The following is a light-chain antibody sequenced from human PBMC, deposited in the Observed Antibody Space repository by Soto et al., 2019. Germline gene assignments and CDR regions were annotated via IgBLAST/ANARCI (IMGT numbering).Light chain of an antibody. V-gene: IGLV2-23*01. CDR3: CSYAGSSSYV. CDR2: EGS. Sequence: QSALTQPASVSGSPGQSITISCTGTSSDVGSYNLVSWYQQHPGKAPKLMIYEGSKRPSGVSNRFSGSKSGNTASLTISGLQAEDEAEYYCCSYAGSSSYVFGTGTKLPS. CDR1: SSDVGSYNL. J-gene: IGLJ1*01.